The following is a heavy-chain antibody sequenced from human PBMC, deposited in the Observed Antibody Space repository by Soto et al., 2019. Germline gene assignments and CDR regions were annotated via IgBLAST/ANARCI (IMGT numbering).Heavy chain of an antibody. J-gene: IGHJ6*02. D-gene: IGHD3-3*01. CDR1: GYTFTSYY. CDR2: INPSGGST. CDR3: ARDVAPSYDFWSGFLDRVPQRPRDYYYYGMDV. V-gene: IGHV1-46*01. Sequence: ASVKVSCKASGYTFTSYYMHWVRQAPGQGLEWMGIINPSGGSTSYAQKFQGRVTMTRDTSTSTVYMELSSLRSEDTAVYYCARDVAPSYDFWSGFLDRVPQRPRDYYYYGMDVWGQGTTVTVSS.